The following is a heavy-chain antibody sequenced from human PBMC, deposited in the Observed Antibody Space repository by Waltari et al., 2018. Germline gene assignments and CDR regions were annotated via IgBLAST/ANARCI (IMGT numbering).Heavy chain of an antibody. D-gene: IGHD6-19*01. CDR2: ISNDGTIK. V-gene: IGHV3-30*18. Sequence: QVQLVESGGGVVQPGRSLRLSCAASGFTCSSYGMHWVRQAPGNGLDGVAVISNDGTIKNYAESVKGRFTISRDNSKITLYLQMNSLGTEDTAVYYCAKLAGDPGDGFDVWGQGTMVSVSS. CDR1: GFTCSSYG. CDR3: AKLAGDPGDGFDV. J-gene: IGHJ3*01.